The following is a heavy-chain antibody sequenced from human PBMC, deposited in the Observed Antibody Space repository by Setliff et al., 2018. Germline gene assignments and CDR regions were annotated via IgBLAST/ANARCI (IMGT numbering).Heavy chain of an antibody. CDR1: GASITSEAYY. V-gene: IGHV4-31*03. CDR3: ARSRTTAVKGGVFAV. Sequence: KTSETLSLTCIVSGASITSEAYYWSWIRQYPGKGLEWIGYIYYSGSTYYNPSLQSRVTVSLDSSKNHFSLELTSATAADTAEYFCARSRTTAVKGGVFAVWGRGTLVTVSS. CDR2: IYYSGST. J-gene: IGHJ2*01. D-gene: IGHD6-19*01.